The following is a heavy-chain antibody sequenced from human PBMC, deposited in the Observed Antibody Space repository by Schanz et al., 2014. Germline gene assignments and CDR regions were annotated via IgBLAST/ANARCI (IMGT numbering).Heavy chain of an antibody. D-gene: IGHD1-26*01. CDR1: GFTFSSYS. V-gene: IGHV3-48*01. J-gene: IGHJ4*02. CDR3: XRGRRVERGVGANXXXX. CDR2: ISDAITSGFSTI. Sequence: DVQVVESGGGLVQPGGSLRLSCAASGFTFSSYSMNWVRQAPGKGLEWLSYISDAITSGFSTIFYADSVKGRFTISRDDARXXXXXHMNSLGVEDTXXXXXXRGRRVERGVGANXXXXWGLGTLVSVSS.